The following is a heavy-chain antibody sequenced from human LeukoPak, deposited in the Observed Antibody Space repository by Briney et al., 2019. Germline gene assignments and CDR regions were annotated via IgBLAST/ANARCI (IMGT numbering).Heavy chain of an antibody. Sequence: GGSLQISCKGSGYSFTSYWIGWVRQMPGKGLEWMGIIYPADSDTRYSPSFQGQVTTSADKSIGTAYLQWSSLKASDTAIYYCARPKNSFDAFDIWGQGTMVTVSS. CDR2: IYPADSDT. D-gene: IGHD5-18*01. CDR3: ARPKNSFDAFDI. J-gene: IGHJ3*02. CDR1: GYSFTSYW. V-gene: IGHV5-51*01.